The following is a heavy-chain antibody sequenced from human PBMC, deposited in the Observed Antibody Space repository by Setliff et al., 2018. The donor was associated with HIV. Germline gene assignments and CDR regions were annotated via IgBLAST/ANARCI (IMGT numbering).Heavy chain of an antibody. CDR3: ARATLGVCSGGSCFGGMDV. CDR1: GFTFDDYT. D-gene: IGHD2-15*01. J-gene: IGHJ6*02. V-gene: IGHV3-43*01. CDR2: ISWDGGST. Sequence: PGGSLRLSCAASGFTFDDYTMRWVRQAPGKGLEWVSLISWDGGSTYYADSVKGRFTISRDNSKNSLYLQMNSLRTEDTALYYCARATLGVCSGGSCFGGMDVWGQGTTVTVSS.